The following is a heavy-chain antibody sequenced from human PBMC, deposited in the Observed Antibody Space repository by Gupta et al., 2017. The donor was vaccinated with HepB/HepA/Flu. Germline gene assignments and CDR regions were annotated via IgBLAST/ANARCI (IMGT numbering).Heavy chain of an antibody. D-gene: IGHD5-12*01. CDR3: ARAHIVAHSPNPTPPVGMDV. CDR2: INHSGST. CDR1: GGSFSGYY. V-gene: IGHV4-34*01. Sequence: QLQLQQWGSGLLKPSETLSLTCAVYGGSFSGYYWCWIRQPPGKGLEWIGEINHSGSTNYNPSLKSRVTISVDTSKNQFSLKLSSVTAADTAVYYCARAHIVAHSPNPTPPVGMDVWGQGTTVTVSS. J-gene: IGHJ6*02.